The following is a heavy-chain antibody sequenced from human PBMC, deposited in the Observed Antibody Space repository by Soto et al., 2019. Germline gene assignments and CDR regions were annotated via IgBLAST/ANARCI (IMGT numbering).Heavy chain of an antibody. D-gene: IGHD3-10*01. Sequence: ASVKVSCKASGYTFTSYYMHWVRQAPGQGLEWMGIINPSGGSTSYAQKFQGRVTMTRDTSTSTVYMEPSSLRSEDTAVYYCARSRAALVWFDPWGQGTLVTVSS. CDR2: INPSGGST. CDR1: GYTFTSYY. J-gene: IGHJ5*02. V-gene: IGHV1-46*01. CDR3: ARSRAALVWFDP.